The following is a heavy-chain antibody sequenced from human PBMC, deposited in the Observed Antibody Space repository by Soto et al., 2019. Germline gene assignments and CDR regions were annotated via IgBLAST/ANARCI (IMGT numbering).Heavy chain of an antibody. CDR2: INPSGGST. CDR1: GYTFTSYY. CDR3: ARDPRYYDILTGYYMDY. J-gene: IGHJ4*02. V-gene: IGHV1-46*03. Sequence: QVQLVQSGAEVKKPGASVKVSCKASGYTFTSYYMHWVRQAPGQGLEWMGIINPSGGSTSYAQKFQGSVTMTRDTSTSTVYMELSSLRSEDTAVYYCARDPRYYDILTGYYMDYWGQGTLVTVSS. D-gene: IGHD3-9*01.